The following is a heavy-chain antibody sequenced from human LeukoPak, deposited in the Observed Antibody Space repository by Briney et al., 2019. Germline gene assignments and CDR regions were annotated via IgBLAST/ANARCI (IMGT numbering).Heavy chain of an antibody. V-gene: IGHV3-9*01. CDR3: AKDMNSYGSGSSYNPWGPFDS. Sequence: GGSLRLSCAASGFTFDNYAMHWVRQAPGKGLEWVSGIAWNSGNTGFADSVKGRFTISRDNAENSLYPQMNSLTPEDTAFYFCAKDMNSYGSGSSYNPWGPFDSWGQGTLVAVSS. CDR2: IAWNSGNT. J-gene: IGHJ4*02. D-gene: IGHD3-10*01. CDR1: GFTFDNYA.